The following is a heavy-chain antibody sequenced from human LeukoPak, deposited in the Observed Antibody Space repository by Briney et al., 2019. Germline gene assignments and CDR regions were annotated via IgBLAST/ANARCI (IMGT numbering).Heavy chain of an antibody. J-gene: IGHJ6*04. CDR1: GFTLSSYG. Sequence: GGSLRLSCAASGFTLSSYGMSWVRQAPGKGLEWVSTISGSGGRTYYADSVKSRFTISRDNSKDTLYLQMNSLRAEDTAVYYCAELGITMIGGVWGKGTTVTISS. D-gene: IGHD3-10*02. V-gene: IGHV3-23*01. CDR3: AELGITMIGGV. CDR2: ISGSGGRT.